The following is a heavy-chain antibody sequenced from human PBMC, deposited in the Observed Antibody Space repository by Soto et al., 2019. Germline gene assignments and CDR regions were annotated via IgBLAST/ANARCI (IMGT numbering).Heavy chain of an antibody. CDR1: GFTFSSYG. J-gene: IGHJ4*02. V-gene: IGHV3-33*06. Sequence: GGSLRLSCAASGFTFSSYGMHWVRQAPGKGLEWVSVISDSGGNTYYADSVKGRFTISRDNSKNTLYLQMNSLRAEDTAVYYCAKDWAITIFGVVITYYFDYWGQGTLVTVSS. CDR3: AKDWAITIFGVVITYYFDY. D-gene: IGHD3-3*01. CDR2: ISDSGGNT.